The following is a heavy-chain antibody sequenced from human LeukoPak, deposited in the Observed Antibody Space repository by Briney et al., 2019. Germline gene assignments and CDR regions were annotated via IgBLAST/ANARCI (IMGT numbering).Heavy chain of an antibody. V-gene: IGHV3-48*02. Sequence: GGSLRLSCAASVFTFSISSINTVRQAPRKGLEWVSYIISSIITIYYTHSVKSPFTISTDTAKKSLYIQINTLRDANTALYYCARDYYYDSSGYYYDAFDIWGQGTMVTVSS. CDR3: ARDYYYDSSGYYYDAFDI. CDR1: VFTFSISS. D-gene: IGHD3-22*01. J-gene: IGHJ3*02. CDR2: IISSIITI.